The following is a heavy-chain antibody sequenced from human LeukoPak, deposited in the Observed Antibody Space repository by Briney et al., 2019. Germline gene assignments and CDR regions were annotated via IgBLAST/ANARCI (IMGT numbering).Heavy chain of an antibody. J-gene: IGHJ4*02. CDR1: GGSISSYY. CDR3: ARDRAEIVVGYSDY. V-gene: IGHV4-59*01. CDR2: IYYSGST. D-gene: IGHD3-22*01. Sequence: SETLSLTCTVSGGSISSYYWSWIRQPPGKGLEWIGYIYYSGSTNYNPSLKSRVTISVDTSKNQFSLKLSSVTAADTAVYYCARDRAEIVVGYSDYWGQGTLVTVSS.